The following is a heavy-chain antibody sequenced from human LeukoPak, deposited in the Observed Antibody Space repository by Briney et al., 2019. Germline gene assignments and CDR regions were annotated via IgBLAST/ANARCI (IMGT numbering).Heavy chain of an antibody. CDR1: IGSFSGYH. CDR2: IDHSGNT. Sequence: KPSETLSLTCAVYIGSFSGYHWSWIRQPPGRGLEWIGEIDHSGNTKYNPSLESRVTISADTSKNQFSLELRTLSAADTAMYFCARQGSISAFDFWGRGTLVTVSS. D-gene: IGHD2-21*01. CDR3: ARQGSISAFDF. J-gene: IGHJ4*02. V-gene: IGHV4-34*01.